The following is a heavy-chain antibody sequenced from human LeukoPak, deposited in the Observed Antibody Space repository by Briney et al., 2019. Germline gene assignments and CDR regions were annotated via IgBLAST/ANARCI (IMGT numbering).Heavy chain of an antibody. CDR1: GGTFSSYA. Sequence: ASVKVSCNASGGTFSSYAISWVRQAPGQGLEWMGGIIPIFGTANYAQKFQGRVTITADKSTSTAYMELSSLRSEDTAVYYCARDHYGDYRRDAFDIWGQGTMVTVSS. D-gene: IGHD4-17*01. V-gene: IGHV1-69*06. CDR3: ARDHYGDYRRDAFDI. J-gene: IGHJ3*02. CDR2: IIPIFGTA.